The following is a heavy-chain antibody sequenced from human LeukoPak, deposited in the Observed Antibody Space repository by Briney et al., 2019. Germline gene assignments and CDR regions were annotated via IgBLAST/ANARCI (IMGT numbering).Heavy chain of an antibody. CDR1: GFTFSSYA. Sequence: GGSLRLSCAASGFTFSSYAMSWVRQAPGKGLEWVSSISGSSSDIYYADSVKGRFTISRDNAKNSLYLQMNSLRAEDTAVYYCARRGYYDSSGYDYWGQGTLVTVSS. CDR3: ARRGYYDSSGYDY. J-gene: IGHJ4*02. CDR2: ISGSSSDI. D-gene: IGHD3-22*01. V-gene: IGHV3-21*01.